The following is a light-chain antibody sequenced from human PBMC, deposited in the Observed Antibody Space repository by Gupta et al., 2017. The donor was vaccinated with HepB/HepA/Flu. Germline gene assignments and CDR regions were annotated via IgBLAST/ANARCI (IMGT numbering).Light chain of an antibody. CDR2: WAF. CDR1: QSVLYSSNNKNY. J-gene: IGKJ4*01. CDR3: QQYYSTPPLT. Sequence: DIVMTPSPDSLPVSLAAMAAVTCKCSQSVLYSSNNKNYVAWYQQKPGQPPKMLIYWAFTRESGVTDRFSGSGSGTDFTLTISSLQAEDVAVYYCQQYYSTPPLTFGGGTKVEIK. V-gene: IGKV4-1*01.